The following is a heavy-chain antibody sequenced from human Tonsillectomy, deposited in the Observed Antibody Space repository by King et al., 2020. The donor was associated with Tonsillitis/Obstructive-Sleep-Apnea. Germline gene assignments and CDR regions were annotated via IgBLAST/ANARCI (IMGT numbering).Heavy chain of an antibody. J-gene: IGHJ5*02. CDR3: ARVQPFTIFGVVIPNLFDP. CDR1: GGSISSGGYY. D-gene: IGHD3-3*01. V-gene: IGHV4-31*03. CDR2: IYYSGST. Sequence: VQLQESGPGLVKPSQTLSLTCTVSGGSISSGGYYWSWISQHPGKGLEWIGYIYYSGSTYYNPSLKSRVTISVDTSKNQFSLKLSSVTAADTAVYYCARVQPFTIFGVVIPNLFDPCGQGTLVTVSS.